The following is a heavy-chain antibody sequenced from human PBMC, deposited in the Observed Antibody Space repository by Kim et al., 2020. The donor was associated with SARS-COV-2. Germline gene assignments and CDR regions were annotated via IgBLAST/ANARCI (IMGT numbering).Heavy chain of an antibody. D-gene: IGHD2-2*02. CDR1: GFTFSSDA. Sequence: GGSLRLSCAASGFTFSSDAMHWVRQAPGKGLEWVAVISYDGSNKYYADSVKGRFTISRDNSKNTLYLQMNSLRAEDTAVYDCATEQNPLVETAAITLDY. J-gene: IGHJ4*01. V-gene: IGHV3-30-3*01. CDR3: ATEQNPLVETAAITLDY. CDR2: ISYDGSNK.